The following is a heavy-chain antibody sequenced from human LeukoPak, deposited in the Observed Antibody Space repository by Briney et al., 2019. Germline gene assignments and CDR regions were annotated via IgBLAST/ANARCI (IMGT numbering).Heavy chain of an antibody. Sequence: SETLSLTCGVSGGSIDITNYWSWVRQAPGKGLEWIGEIAHDGTTNYNPSLRSRAAMSFDRANNQFSLSLTSVTAADTAVYYCTREDRPYCPFAYWGQGVLVTVSS. V-gene: IGHV4-4*02. D-gene: IGHD1-26*01. CDR1: GGSIDITNY. CDR3: TREDRPYCPFAY. CDR2: IAHDGTT. J-gene: IGHJ4*02.